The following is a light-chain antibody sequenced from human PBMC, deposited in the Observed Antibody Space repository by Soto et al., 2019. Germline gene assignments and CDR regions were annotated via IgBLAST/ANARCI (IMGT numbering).Light chain of an antibody. CDR2: DVN. CDR3: CSYAGSYSYA. Sequence: QSALTQPRSVSGSPGQSVTISCTGTSSFVGGFNSVSWYQQHPGKAPKLMIYDVNKRPSGVPDRFSGSKSGSTASLTISGLQAEDEADYYCCSYAGSYSYAFATGTKVTVL. V-gene: IGLV2-11*01. CDR1: SSFVGGFNS. J-gene: IGLJ1*01.